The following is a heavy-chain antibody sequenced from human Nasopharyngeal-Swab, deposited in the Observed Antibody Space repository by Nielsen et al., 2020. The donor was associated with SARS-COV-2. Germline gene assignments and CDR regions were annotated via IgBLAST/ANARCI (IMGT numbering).Heavy chain of an antibody. Sequence: GSLRLSCTVSGGSISSSSYYWGWIRQPPGKGLEWIGSIYYRGSTYYNPSLKSRVTISVDTSKNQFSLKLSSVTAADTAVYYCARERGRGGIWNYYYYYMDVWGKGTTLTVSS. CDR1: GGSISSSSYY. J-gene: IGHJ6*03. CDR3: ARERGRGGIWNYYYYYMDV. D-gene: IGHD3-10*01. V-gene: IGHV4-39*07. CDR2: IYYRGST.